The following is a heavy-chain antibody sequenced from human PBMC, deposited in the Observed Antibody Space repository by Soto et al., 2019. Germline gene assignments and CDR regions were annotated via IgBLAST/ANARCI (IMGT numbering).Heavy chain of an antibody. Sequence: QVQLVESGGGVVQPGRSLRLSCAAAGSTFSDYGMHWVRQTPGKGLEWVALIWHDGNEKYYADSAKGRFTVSRDNSKNTLYLQMNSLRAKDTALYYRAREFGQYGNYRFDPWGQGTLVAVSP. J-gene: IGHJ5*02. V-gene: IGHV3-33*01. CDR2: IWHDGNEK. D-gene: IGHD3-16*01. CDR1: GSTFSDYG. CDR3: AREFGQYGNYRFDP.